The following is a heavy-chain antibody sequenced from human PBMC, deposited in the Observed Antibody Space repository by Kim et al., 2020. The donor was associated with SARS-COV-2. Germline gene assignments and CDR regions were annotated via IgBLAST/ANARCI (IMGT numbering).Heavy chain of an antibody. D-gene: IGHD2-2*01. CDR1: GYTFTSYA. J-gene: IGHJ6*02. CDR3: ARALEYQLLSHYYYYYGMDV. V-gene: IGHV7-4-1*02. CDR2: INTNTGNP. Sequence: ASVKVSCKASGYTFTSYAMNWVRQAPGQGLEWMGWINTNTGNPTYAQGFTGRFVFSLDTSVSTAYLQISSLKAEDTAVYYCARALEYQLLSHYYYYYGMDVWGQGTTVTVSS.